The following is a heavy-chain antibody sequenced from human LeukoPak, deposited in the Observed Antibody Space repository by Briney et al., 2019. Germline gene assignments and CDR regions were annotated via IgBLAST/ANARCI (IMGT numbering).Heavy chain of an antibody. CDR3: ARAKGFGGLVAFDI. CDR1: GGSISSGGYS. V-gene: IGHV4-30-2*01. Sequence: SETLSLTCAVSGGSISSGGYSWSWLRQPPGKGLEWIGYIYHSGSTYYNPSLKSRVTISVDRSKNQFSLKLSSVTAADTAVYYCARAKGFGGLVAFDIWGQGTMVTVSS. J-gene: IGHJ3*02. D-gene: IGHD3-10*01. CDR2: IYHSGST.